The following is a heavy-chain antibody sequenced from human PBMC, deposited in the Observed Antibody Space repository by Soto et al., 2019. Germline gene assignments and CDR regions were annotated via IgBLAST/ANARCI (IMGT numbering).Heavy chain of an antibody. CDR2: ISYDGSNK. J-gene: IGHJ4*02. D-gene: IGHD3-3*01. CDR1: GFTFSNYS. Sequence: GGSLILSCAPSGFTFSNYSMHWVRQAPGKGLEWVAVISYDGSNKYYADSVKGRFTISRDNSKNTLYLQMNSLRAEDTAVYYCARDKRDLRFLEWSYYFDYWGQGTLVTVSS. CDR3: ARDKRDLRFLEWSYYFDY. V-gene: IGHV3-30-3*01.